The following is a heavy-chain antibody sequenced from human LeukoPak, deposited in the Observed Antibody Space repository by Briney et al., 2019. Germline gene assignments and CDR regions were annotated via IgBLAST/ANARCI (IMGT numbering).Heavy chain of an antibody. CDR3: TRNTDMALHYDY. D-gene: IGHD5-18*01. J-gene: IGHJ4*02. Sequence: GVLRLSCTASGFSIVDYALSWFRLAPGEGLEWVGYIASKTYGETTQYAASVKGRFLISRDDSKNIAYLQMNSLKTGDTAVYYCTRNTDMALHYDYWGQGTLVTVSS. CDR2: IASKTYGETT. CDR1: GFSIVDYA. V-gene: IGHV3-49*03.